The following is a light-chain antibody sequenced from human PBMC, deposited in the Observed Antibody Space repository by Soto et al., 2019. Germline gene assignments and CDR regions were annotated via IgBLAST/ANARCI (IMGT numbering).Light chain of an antibody. J-gene: IGKJ1*01. CDR2: DTS. V-gene: IGKV3-15*01. CDR3: QQYKTWPRT. CDR1: QSITNN. Sequence: ETVMTQSPATLSVSPGERATLSCRASQSITNNVAWYQQRPGQAPRLLIYDTSTRATGIPARFSGSGSGTEFTLTISSLQSEDFAVYYCQQYKTWPRTFGQGTKVDI.